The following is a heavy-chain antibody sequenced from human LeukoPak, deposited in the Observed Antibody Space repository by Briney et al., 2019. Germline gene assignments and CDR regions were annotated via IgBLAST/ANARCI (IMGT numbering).Heavy chain of an antibody. V-gene: IGHV4-34*01. Sequence: SETLSLTCAVYGGSFSGYHWSWIRQPPGKGLEWIGEINHSGSTNYNPSLKSRVTISVDTSKNQFSLKLSSVTAADTAVYYCARGGYCTGGVCYVMGFDYWGQGTLVTVSS. CDR2: INHSGST. J-gene: IGHJ4*02. CDR3: ARGGYCTGGVCYVMGFDY. CDR1: GGSFSGYH. D-gene: IGHD2-8*02.